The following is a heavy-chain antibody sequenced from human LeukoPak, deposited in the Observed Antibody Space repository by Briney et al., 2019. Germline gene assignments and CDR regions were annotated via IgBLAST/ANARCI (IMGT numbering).Heavy chain of an antibody. CDR3: AEDKRGYGSYYMDV. CDR1: GFTFSSYA. J-gene: IGHJ6*03. D-gene: IGHD1-26*01. V-gene: IGHV3-23*01. Sequence: GGSLRLSCAASGFTFSSYAMSWVRLAPGKGLEWVSAISGSGGSTYYADSVKGRFTISRDNSKNTLYLQMNSLRAEDTAVYYCAEDKRGYGSYYMDVWGKGTTVTVSS. CDR2: ISGSGGST.